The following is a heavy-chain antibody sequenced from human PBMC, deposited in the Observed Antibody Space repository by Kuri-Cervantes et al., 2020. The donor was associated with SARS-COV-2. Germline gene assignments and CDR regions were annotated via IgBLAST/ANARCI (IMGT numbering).Heavy chain of an antibody. D-gene: IGHD2-21*01. CDR3: ARELRASKYFDL. J-gene: IGHJ2*01. Sequence: LRLSCTVSGGSISSGSYYWSWIRQPAGKGLEWIGHIYTSGSTNYNPSLKSRVTISVDTSKNQFSLKLSSVTAADTAVYYCARELRASKYFDLWGRGTLVTVSS. CDR1: GGSISSGSYY. V-gene: IGHV4-61*09. CDR2: IYTSGST.